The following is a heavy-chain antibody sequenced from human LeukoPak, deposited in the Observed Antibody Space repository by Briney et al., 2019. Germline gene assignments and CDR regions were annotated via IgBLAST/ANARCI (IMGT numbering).Heavy chain of an antibody. CDR3: ARSLTGGFSIYAPVAY. Sequence: PGGSLRLSCAASGFNFSDFSMNWVRQAPGKGLECVSYISSSITTTYYLDSVKGRFIVSRDNAKNSLYLQMNSLRAEDTAVYYCARSLTGGFSIYAPVAYWGQGVLVTVSS. CDR1: GFNFSDFS. CDR2: ISSSITTT. D-gene: IGHD5/OR15-5a*01. J-gene: IGHJ4*02. V-gene: IGHV3-48*01.